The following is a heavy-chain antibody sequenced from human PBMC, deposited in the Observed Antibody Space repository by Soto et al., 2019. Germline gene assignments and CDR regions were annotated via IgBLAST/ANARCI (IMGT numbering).Heavy chain of an antibody. V-gene: IGHV4-39*01. CDR2: IYYSGST. Sequence: SETLSLTCTVSGGSISSSSYYWGWIRQPPGKGLEWIGSIYYSGSTYYNPSLKSRVTISVDTSKNQFSLKLSSVTAADTAVYYCASSAALEIREAWFDPWGQGTLVTVSS. CDR3: ASSAALEIREAWFDP. D-gene: IGHD6-13*01. J-gene: IGHJ5*02. CDR1: GGSISSSSYY.